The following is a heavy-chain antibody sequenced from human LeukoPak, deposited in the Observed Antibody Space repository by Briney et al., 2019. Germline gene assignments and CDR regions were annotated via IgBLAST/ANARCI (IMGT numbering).Heavy chain of an antibody. V-gene: IGHV3-30-3*01. D-gene: IGHD3-3*01. Sequence: GGSLRLSCAASGFTFSSYAMHWVRQAPGKGLEWVAVISYDGSNKYYADSVKGRFTISRDNSKNTLYLQMNSLRAEDTAVYYPYFWSGEKIDYWGQGTLVTVSS. CDR3: YFWSGEKIDY. CDR2: ISYDGSNK. CDR1: GFTFSSYA. J-gene: IGHJ4*02.